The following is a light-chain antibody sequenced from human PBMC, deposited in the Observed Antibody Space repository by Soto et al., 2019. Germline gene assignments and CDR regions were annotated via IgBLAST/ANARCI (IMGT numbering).Light chain of an antibody. V-gene: IGKV3-15*01. CDR1: QSISRN. Sequence: EIVLTQSPSTLSVSPGQRATLSCRASQSISRNLAWYQQKPGQAPRLLIYGASTRATGIPARFSGSGSGTEFTLTISSLQSEDFAVYYCQQYDSWPITFGQGTRLEI. CDR2: GAS. CDR3: QQYDSWPIT. J-gene: IGKJ5*01.